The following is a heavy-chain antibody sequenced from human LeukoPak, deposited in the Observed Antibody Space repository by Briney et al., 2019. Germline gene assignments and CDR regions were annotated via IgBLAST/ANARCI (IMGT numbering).Heavy chain of an antibody. CDR3: ARDYSNGWYGDFDY. J-gene: IGHJ4*02. CDR1: GYTFTSYG. D-gene: IGHD6-19*01. CDR2: ISAYNGNT. Sequence: ASVKVSCKASGYTFTSYGISWVRQAPGQGLEWMGWISAYNGNTNYAQKLQGRVSMTTDTSTSTAYMELRSLRSDDTAIYYCARDYSNGWYGDFDYWGQGTLVTVSS. V-gene: IGHV1-18*01.